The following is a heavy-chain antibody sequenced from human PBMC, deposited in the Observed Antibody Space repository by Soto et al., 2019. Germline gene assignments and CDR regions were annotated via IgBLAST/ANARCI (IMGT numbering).Heavy chain of an antibody. J-gene: IGHJ5*02. V-gene: IGHV3-23*01. Sequence: GGSLRISCAASGFTFCSYAMSGVRQAPGKGLEWVSAISGSGGSTYYADSVKGRFTISRDNSKNTLYLQMNSLRAEDTAVYYCAKDPVRYCSSTSCEVPSWGQGTLVTVSS. CDR2: ISGSGGST. CDR1: GFTFCSYA. D-gene: IGHD2-2*01. CDR3: AKDPVRYCSSTSCEVPS.